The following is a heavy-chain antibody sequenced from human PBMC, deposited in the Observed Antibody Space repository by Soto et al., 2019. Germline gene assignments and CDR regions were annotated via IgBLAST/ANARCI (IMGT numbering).Heavy chain of an antibody. J-gene: IGHJ6*02. CDR1: GGTFISYT. CDR3: ARGLGGAGSYYNYYYYGMDV. V-gene: IGHV1-69*02. Sequence: LVKVSCKAPGGTFISYTISWVRQAPGQGLECMGRIIPILGISNYXXKFQGRVXXTSDESTSTAXMELSXVRSEDTAVYYCARGLGGAGSYYNYYYYGMDVXX. CDR2: IIPILGIS. D-gene: IGHD3-10*01.